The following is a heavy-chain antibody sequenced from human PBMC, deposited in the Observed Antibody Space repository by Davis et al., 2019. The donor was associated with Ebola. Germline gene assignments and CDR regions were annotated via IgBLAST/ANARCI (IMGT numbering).Heavy chain of an antibody. CDR3: ARPRGYSGYDSFDF. V-gene: IGHV5-51*01. CDR2: IDPGDSDT. J-gene: IGHJ4*02. D-gene: IGHD5-12*01. CDR1: GYSFSNYW. Sequence: KVSCKGSGYSFSNYWIGWVRQMPGKGLEWMGIIDPGDSDTRYSPSFQGQVTISADKSISTAYLQWSSLKASDTAMYYCARPRGYSGYDSFDFWGQGTLVTVSS.